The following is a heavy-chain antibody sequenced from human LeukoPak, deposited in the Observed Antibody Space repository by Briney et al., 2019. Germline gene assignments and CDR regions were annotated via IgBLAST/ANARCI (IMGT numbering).Heavy chain of an antibody. V-gene: IGHV4-34*01. CDR1: GGSFSGYY. CDR2: INHSGST. D-gene: IGHD1-7*01. CDR3: ARGRTWNYSWFDP. Sequence: SETLSLTCAVYGGSFSGYYWNWIRQPPGKGLEWIGEINHSGSTNYNPSLKSRVTISVDTSKNQFSLKVSSVTAADTAVYYCARGRTWNYSWFDPWGQGTLVTVSS. J-gene: IGHJ5*02.